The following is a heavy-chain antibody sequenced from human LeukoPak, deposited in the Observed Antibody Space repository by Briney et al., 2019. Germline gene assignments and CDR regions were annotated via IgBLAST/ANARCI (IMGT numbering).Heavy chain of an antibody. J-gene: IGHJ6*03. CDR1: GFVFSSFG. CDR2: IWDDGSNR. D-gene: IGHD2-15*01. CDR3: ASAPFFCSGGSCPYYMDV. Sequence: GGSLRLSCAASGFVFSSFGIHWVRQAPGKGLEWVAMIWDDGSNRYYADSVKGRFTITRDNSKNTLYLQMNSLRPEDTAEYYCASAPFFCSGGSCPYYMDVWGKGTTVTVSS. V-gene: IGHV3-33*01.